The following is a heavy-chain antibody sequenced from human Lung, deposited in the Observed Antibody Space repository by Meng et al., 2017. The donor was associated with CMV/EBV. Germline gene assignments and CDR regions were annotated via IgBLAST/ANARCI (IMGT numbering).Heavy chain of an antibody. CDR2: IYHSGST. CDR1: GGSISSSNW. V-gene: IGHV4-4*02. Sequence: VQLQDSGPGRWKPSGTLPLTCAVSGGSISSSNWWSWVRQPPGKGLEWIGEIYHSGSTNYNPSLKSRVTISVDKSKNQFSLKLSSVTAADTAVYYCASFPPPGKQWLVTDYWGQGTLVTVSS. J-gene: IGHJ4*02. D-gene: IGHD6-19*01. CDR3: ASFPPPGKQWLVTDY.